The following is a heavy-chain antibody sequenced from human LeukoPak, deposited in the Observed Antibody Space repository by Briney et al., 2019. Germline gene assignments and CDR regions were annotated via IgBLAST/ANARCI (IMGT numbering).Heavy chain of an antibody. J-gene: IGHJ4*02. D-gene: IGHD3-10*01. V-gene: IGHV3-21*04. CDR2: VFSNGRSI. CDR1: GFTFSSYT. CDR3: ARGPDSMDYSGSGSELDH. Sequence: GGSLRLSCVASGFTFSSYTMNWVRQAPGKGLEWVSLVFSNGRSIYYADSVKGRFTISRDNGKNSVFLQLTSLRAEDTAVYYCARGPDSMDYSGSGSELDHWGQGTLVTVSS.